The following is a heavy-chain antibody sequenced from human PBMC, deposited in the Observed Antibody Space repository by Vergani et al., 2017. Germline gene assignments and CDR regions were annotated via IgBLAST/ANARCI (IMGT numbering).Heavy chain of an antibody. CDR2: ISGSGGST. D-gene: IGHD2-15*01. Sequence: EVQLLESGGGLVQPGGSLRLSCAASGFTFSSYAMSWVRQAPGKGLEGVSAISGSGGSTYYADTVKGRFTISRANYKNTLYLQMNSLRGEDTAVYYCAKEGYCSGGSCYRTLDYWGQGTLVTVSS. J-gene: IGHJ4*02. CDR3: AKEGYCSGGSCYRTLDY. V-gene: IGHV3-23*01. CDR1: GFTFSSYA.